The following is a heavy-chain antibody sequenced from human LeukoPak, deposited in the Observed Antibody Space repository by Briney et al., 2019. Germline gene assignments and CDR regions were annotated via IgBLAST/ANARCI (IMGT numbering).Heavy chain of an antibody. V-gene: IGHV4-39*01. CDR3: TTSQNILTAFDV. D-gene: IGHD1-1*01. CDR1: GGSISSSSYY. Sequence: PSETLSLTCTVSGGSISSSSYYWGWIRQPPGKGLEWIGSIYYSGSTYYNPSLTSRVTISVDSSKNQFSLKLSSVTAADTALYYCTTSQNILTAFDVWGQGTVVTVSS. CDR2: IYYSGST. J-gene: IGHJ3*01.